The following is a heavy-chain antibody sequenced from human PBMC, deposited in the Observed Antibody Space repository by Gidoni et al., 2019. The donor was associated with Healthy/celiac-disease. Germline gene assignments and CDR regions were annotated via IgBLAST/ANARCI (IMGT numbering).Heavy chain of an antibody. CDR2: ISYDGSNK. D-gene: IGHD6-19*01. V-gene: IGHV3-30-3*01. CDR3: ARERVAGIGFDY. CDR1: AFTFSSYA. Sequence: QVQLVASGGGVVQPGRSMRLSCAASAFTFSSYAMHWVRQAPGKGLEWVAVISYDGSNKYYADSVKGRFTISRDNSKNTLYLQMNSLRAEDTAVYYCARERVAGIGFDYWGQGTLVTVSS. J-gene: IGHJ4*02.